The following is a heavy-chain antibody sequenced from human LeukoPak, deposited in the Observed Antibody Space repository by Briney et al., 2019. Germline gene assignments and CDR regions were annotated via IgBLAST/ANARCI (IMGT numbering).Heavy chain of an antibody. J-gene: IGHJ4*02. CDR3: VKEAYYGWGSPPTFYFDY. D-gene: IGHD3-10*01. Sequence: GGSLRLSCAASRLIFSGYAMSRVRQAPGKGLESVSRISDSGGSPYYADSVKGLFTISRDNSKNTLYPQMNRLRPEDTAVYYCVKEAYYGWGSPPTFYFDYWGQGTRVTVSS. CDR2: ISDSGGSP. CDR1: RLIFSGYA. V-gene: IGHV3-23*01.